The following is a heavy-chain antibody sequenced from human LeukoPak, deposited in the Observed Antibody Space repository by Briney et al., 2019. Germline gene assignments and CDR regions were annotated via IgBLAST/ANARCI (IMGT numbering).Heavy chain of an antibody. D-gene: IGHD2-15*01. Sequence: GGSLRLSCAASGFTFSSYGMSCVRQAPGKGLEWVSAISGSGGSTYYADSVKGRFTISRDNSKNTLYLQMTRLRAEDTALYYCARAGGYCSGASCYSGYWGQGTLVTVSS. J-gene: IGHJ4*02. CDR3: ARAGGYCSGASCYSGY. V-gene: IGHV3-23*01. CDR1: GFTFSSYG. CDR2: ISGSGGST.